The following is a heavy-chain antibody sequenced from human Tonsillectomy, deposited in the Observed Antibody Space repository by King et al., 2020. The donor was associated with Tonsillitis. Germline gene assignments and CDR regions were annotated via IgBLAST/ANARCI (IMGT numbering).Heavy chain of an antibody. J-gene: IGHJ4*02. V-gene: IGHV3-33*05. D-gene: IGHD6-19*01. CDR2: ISFDGSKK. CDR3: AREGEWLAFDY. Sequence: VQLVESGGGVVQPGRSLRLSCAASGFTFSSYGMHWVRQAPGKGLEWVAVISFDGSKKYYADSVKGRFTISRHNSKNTLYLQMNSLRAEDTAVYYCAREGEWLAFDYWGQGTLVTVSS. CDR1: GFTFSSYG.